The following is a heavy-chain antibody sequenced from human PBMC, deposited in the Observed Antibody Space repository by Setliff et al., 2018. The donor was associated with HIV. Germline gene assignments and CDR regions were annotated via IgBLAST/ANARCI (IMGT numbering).Heavy chain of an antibody. Sequence: ASVKVSCKASGYTFTSYYMHWVRQAPGQGLEWMGIINPNGGTTSYAQKFQGRVTMTRDTPTSTVYMELSSLRSEDTAVYYCAREGLVGATPRHFDYWGQGTLVTVS. CDR3: AREGLVGATPRHFDY. V-gene: IGHV1-46*01. CDR2: INPNGGTT. D-gene: IGHD1-26*01. J-gene: IGHJ4*02. CDR1: GYTFTSYY.